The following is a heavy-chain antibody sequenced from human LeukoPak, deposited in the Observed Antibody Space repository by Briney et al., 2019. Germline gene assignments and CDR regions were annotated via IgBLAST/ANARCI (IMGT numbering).Heavy chain of an antibody. J-gene: IGHJ6*02. CDR3: AKDRITMVRGVIINPYYCYYGMDV. CDR2: ISGSGGST. Sequence: GGSLRLSCAASGFTFSSYAMSWVRQAPGKGLEWVSAISGSGGSTYYADSVKGRFTISRDNSKNTLYLQMNSLRAEDTAVYYCAKDRITMVRGVIINPYYCYYGMDVWGQGTTVTVSS. V-gene: IGHV3-23*01. D-gene: IGHD3-10*01. CDR1: GFTFSSYA.